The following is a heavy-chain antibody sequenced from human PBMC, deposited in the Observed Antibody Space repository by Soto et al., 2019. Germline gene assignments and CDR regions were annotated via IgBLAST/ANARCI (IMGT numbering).Heavy chain of an antibody. CDR1: GFTVSSYA. CDR2: ISGGTGSK. J-gene: IGHJ4*02. V-gene: IGHV3-23*01. D-gene: IGHD6-13*01. CDR3: AKERWAAAGTPTLAY. Sequence: EVQLLESGGGLVQPGGSLRLSCVASGFTVSSYAMSWVRQAPGKGLEWVSVISGGTGSKYYADSVKGRFTISRDTSKNTLYLQMNSLRAENTAVYYCAKERWAAAGTPTLAYWGQGTLVTVSS.